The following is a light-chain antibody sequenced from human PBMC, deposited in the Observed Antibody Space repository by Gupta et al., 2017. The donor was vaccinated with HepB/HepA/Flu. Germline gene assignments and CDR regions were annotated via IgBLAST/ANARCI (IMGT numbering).Light chain of an antibody. V-gene: IGKV3-11*01. CDR2: DAS. J-gene: IGKJ3*01. CDR1: QSVSSY. CDR3: QQRSNWPT. Sequence: EIVLTQSPATLSLSPGDRATLSCRASQSVSSYLAWYQQKPGQAPRLLIYDASNRATGIPARFRGSGSGTDFTLTISSLEPEDFAVYYCQQRSNWPTFGPGTKVDIK.